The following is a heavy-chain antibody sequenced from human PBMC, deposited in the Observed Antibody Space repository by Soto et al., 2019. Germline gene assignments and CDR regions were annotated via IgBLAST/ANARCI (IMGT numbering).Heavy chain of an antibody. CDR3: ARARTGYGLDV. Sequence: QVQLVQSGVEVREPGASVKVSCKAVRYIFTNYGVSWVRQAPGQGLEWMGWITTYNGNTEYAQKFQGRVTMTTDAYTSTAYMELGSLRSDATAIYYCARARTGYGLDVWGQGTTVTVSS. CDR1: RYIFTNYG. J-gene: IGHJ6*02. CDR2: ITTYNGNT. V-gene: IGHV1-18*01.